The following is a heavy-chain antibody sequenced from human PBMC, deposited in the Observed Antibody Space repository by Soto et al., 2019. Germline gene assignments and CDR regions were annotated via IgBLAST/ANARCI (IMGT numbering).Heavy chain of an antibody. Sequence: GGTLRLSCATSGFTFSDYYMSWIRQAPGPGLERVSYIGTRGNTKYYADSVRGRFTIARDNARNSLYLQMNSLRADDTAVYYCARDGTEYYGEYYDYWGQGIPVTVSS. CDR2: IGTRGNTK. CDR3: ARDGTEYYGEYYDY. CDR1: GFTFSDYY. J-gene: IGHJ4*02. D-gene: IGHD4-17*01. V-gene: IGHV3-11*01.